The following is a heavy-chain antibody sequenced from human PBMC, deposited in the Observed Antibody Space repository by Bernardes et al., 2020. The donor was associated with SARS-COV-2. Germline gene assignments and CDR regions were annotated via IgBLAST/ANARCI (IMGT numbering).Heavy chain of an antibody. J-gene: IGHJ1*01. Sequence: SVKVSCKASGGTFSSYAISWVRQAPGQGLEWMGRIIPILGIANYAQKFQGRVTITADKSTSTAYMELSSLRSEDTAVYYCARDPHGDYVRYFQHWGQGTLVTVSS. D-gene: IGHD4-17*01. V-gene: IGHV1-69*04. CDR1: GGTFSSYA. CDR2: IIPILGIA. CDR3: ARDPHGDYVRYFQH.